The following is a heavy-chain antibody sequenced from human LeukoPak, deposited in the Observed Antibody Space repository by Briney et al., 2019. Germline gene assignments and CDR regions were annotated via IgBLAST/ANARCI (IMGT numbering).Heavy chain of an antibody. Sequence: GGSLRLSCAASGFSFSYAWMSWVRQAPGKGLEWVSTIGRGGVDTYYADSVKGRFTISKDSSKNTLQMNSLRAEDTAVYYCVRHSGGVYGSSDSWGQGTLVTVSS. J-gene: IGHJ4*02. CDR3: VRHSGGVYGSSDS. CDR1: GFSFSYAW. V-gene: IGHV3-23*01. CDR2: IGRGGVDT. D-gene: IGHD1-1*01.